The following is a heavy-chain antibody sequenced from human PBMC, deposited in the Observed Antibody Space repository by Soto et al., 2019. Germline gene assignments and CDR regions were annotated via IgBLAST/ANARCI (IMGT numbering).Heavy chain of an antibody. CDR1: GYSFPSCW. V-gene: IGHV5-51*01. Sequence: GESLKISCKGSGYSFPSCWNGWVRQRPGKGLEWMGIIYPGDSDTRYSPSFQGQVNISADKSISTAYLQWSSLKASDTAMYYCVRHSGALTAQYYYYGMDVWGQGTTVTVSS. CDR3: VRHSGALTAQYYYYGMDV. D-gene: IGHD1-26*01. J-gene: IGHJ6*02. CDR2: IYPGDSDT.